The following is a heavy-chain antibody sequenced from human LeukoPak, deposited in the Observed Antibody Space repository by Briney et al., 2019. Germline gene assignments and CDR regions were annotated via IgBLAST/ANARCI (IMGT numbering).Heavy chain of an antibody. CDR1: GSRFTSYW. D-gene: IGHD2-15*01. J-gene: IGHJ4*02. Sequence: GESLQISCKGSGSRFTSYWISWVRQMPGKGLEWMGRIDPSDSYTNYSPSFQGHVTISADKSISTAYLQWSSLKASDTAMYYCARLYCSGGSCYYVFDYWGQGTLVTVSS. CDR2: IDPSDSYT. V-gene: IGHV5-10-1*01. CDR3: ARLYCSGGSCYYVFDY.